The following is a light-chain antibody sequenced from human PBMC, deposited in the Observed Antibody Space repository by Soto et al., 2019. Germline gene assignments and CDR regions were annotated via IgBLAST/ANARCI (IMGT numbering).Light chain of an antibody. CDR2: GAS. CDR3: QQYHNWPPIT. CDR1: QSVSSN. J-gene: IGKJ5*01. V-gene: IGKV3D-15*01. Sequence: EIVMTQSPATLSVSPGERATLSCRASQSVSSNLAWYQQKPGQAPRLLIYGASTRATGIPARFSGSGSGTEFTPTISNLQSEDFAVYFCQQYHNWPPITFGQGTRLEI.